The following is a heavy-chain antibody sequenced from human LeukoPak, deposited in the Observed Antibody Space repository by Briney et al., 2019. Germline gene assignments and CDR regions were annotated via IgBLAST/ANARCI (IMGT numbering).Heavy chain of an antibody. CDR3: ARARNYDSSGYGRLVDY. J-gene: IGHJ4*02. D-gene: IGHD3-22*01. Sequence: PSETLSLTCAVSGGSISSGGYSWSWIRQPPGKGLEWIGYIYHSGSTYYNPSLKSQVTISVDRSKNQFSLKLSSVTAAGTAVYYCARARNYDSSGYGRLVDYWGQGTLVTVSS. CDR1: GGSISSGGYS. V-gene: IGHV4-30-2*01. CDR2: IYHSGST.